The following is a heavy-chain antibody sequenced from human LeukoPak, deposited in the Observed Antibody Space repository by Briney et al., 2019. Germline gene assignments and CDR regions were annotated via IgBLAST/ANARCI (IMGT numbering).Heavy chain of an antibody. CDR1: GFTFSSYG. V-gene: IGHV3-33*06. D-gene: IGHD6-13*01. CDR3: AKDLSSSWFEGLDN. CDR2: IWNDGSNK. Sequence: GRSLRLSCAASGFTFSSYGMHWVRQAPGKGLEWVAVIWNDGSNKHYADSVKGRFTISRDNSKNTLDLQMNSLRAEDTAVYYCAKDLSSSWFEGLDNWGQGTLVTVSS. J-gene: IGHJ4*02.